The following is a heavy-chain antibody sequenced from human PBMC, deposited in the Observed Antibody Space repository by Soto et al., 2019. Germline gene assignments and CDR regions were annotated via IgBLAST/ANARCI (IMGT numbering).Heavy chain of an antibody. CDR2: INHSGST. J-gene: IGHJ4*02. CDR1: GGSFSGYY. D-gene: IGHD3-22*01. V-gene: IGHV4-34*01. Sequence: SETLSLTCAVYGGSFSGYYWSWIRQPPGKGLEWIGEINHSGSTNYNPSLKSRVTISVDTSKNQFSLKLSSVTAADTAVYYCARIYSSGYYQPDYWGQGTLVTVSS. CDR3: ARIYSSGYYQPDY.